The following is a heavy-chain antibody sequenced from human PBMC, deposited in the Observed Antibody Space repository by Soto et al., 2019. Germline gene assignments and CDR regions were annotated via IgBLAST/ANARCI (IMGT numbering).Heavy chain of an antibody. Sequence: PSETLSLTCSVSGVSISGYYWTWIRQPPGEGLEWIGYIYYSGTTDYNPSLESRLSVSIDTSGNQFSLQLSSVTAADTAVYYCASRPRGLAAILHWGQGILVTVSS. CDR2: IYYSGTT. D-gene: IGHD3-10*01. CDR3: ASRPRGLAAILH. CDR1: GVSISGYY. J-gene: IGHJ4*02. V-gene: IGHV4-59*01.